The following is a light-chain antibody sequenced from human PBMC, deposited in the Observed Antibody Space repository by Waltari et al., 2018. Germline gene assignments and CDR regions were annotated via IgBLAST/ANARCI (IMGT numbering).Light chain of an antibody. Sequence: QSALTQPDSVSGSPGQSITISCTGTSSDVVRHPYVSWYQQPPGEAPKLILYHVSMRPSGVSPRFSSAMPGNTASLTISGLRTEDEADYYCSSYSSVTTVVFGGGTKLTVL. CDR1: SSDVVRHPY. V-gene: IGLV2-14*01. CDR3: SSYSSVTTVV. J-gene: IGLJ2*01. CDR2: HVS.